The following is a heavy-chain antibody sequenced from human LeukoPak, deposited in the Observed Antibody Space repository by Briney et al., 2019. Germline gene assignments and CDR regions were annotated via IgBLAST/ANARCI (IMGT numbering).Heavy chain of an antibody. V-gene: IGHV5-51*01. D-gene: IGHD6-19*01. CDR2: IYPGDSDT. CDR1: GYSFTNYW. Sequence: KNGESLKISCKGSGYSFTNYWIGWVRQMPGKGLEWMGIIYPGDSDTRYSPSFQGQVTISADKSISTAYLQWSSLEASDTAMYYCARHSGSGPNKFNWFDPWGQGTLVTVSS. J-gene: IGHJ5*02. CDR3: ARHSGSGPNKFNWFDP.